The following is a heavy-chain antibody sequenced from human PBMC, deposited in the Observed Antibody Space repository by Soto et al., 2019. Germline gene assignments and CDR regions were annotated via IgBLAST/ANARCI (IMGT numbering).Heavy chain of an antibody. CDR1: GGSISSSSYY. D-gene: IGHD3-22*01. J-gene: IGHJ3*02. CDR3: ARDGGYDSSGRTPEVLRAPTHVNAFDI. Sequence: QLQLQESGPGLVKPSETLSLTCTVSGGSISSSSYYWGWIRQPPGKGLEWIGSIYYSGSTYYNPSLKSRVTISVDTSKNQFSLKLSSVTAADTAVYYCARDGGYDSSGRTPEVLRAPTHVNAFDIWGQGTMVTVSS. V-gene: IGHV4-39*02. CDR2: IYYSGST.